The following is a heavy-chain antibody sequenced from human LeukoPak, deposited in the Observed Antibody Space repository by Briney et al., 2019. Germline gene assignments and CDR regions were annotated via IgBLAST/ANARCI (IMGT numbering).Heavy chain of an antibody. Sequence: SETLSLTCTVSGGSISSYYWSWIRQPAGKGLEWIGRIYTSGSTNYNPSLKSRVTMSVDTSKNQFSLKLSSVTAADTAVYYCARRNGFSWYNYYGMDVWGQGTTVTVSS. J-gene: IGHJ6*02. CDR3: ARRNGFSWYNYYGMDV. D-gene: IGHD2-15*01. CDR2: IYTSGST. V-gene: IGHV4-4*07. CDR1: GGSISSYY.